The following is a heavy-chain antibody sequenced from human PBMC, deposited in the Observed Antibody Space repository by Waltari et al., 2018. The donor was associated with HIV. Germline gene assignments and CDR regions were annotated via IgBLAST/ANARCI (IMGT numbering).Heavy chain of an antibody. CDR3: ARGRLVGRFFDL. V-gene: IGHV4-4*07. D-gene: IGHD3-16*01. CDR2: IYTSGST. Sequence: QVQLQESGPGLVRPSSTLSLTCSVSSESISSYHWNWIRQPAGKGLEWIGRIYTSGSTNYNPSLKRRVTMAVDTSKNQFSLKLSSVTAADTAVYYCARGRLVGRFFDLWGQGTLVTVSS. CDR1: SESISSYH. J-gene: IGHJ4*02.